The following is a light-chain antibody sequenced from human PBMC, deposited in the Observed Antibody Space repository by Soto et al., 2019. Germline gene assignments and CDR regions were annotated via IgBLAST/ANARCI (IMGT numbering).Light chain of an antibody. CDR2: RAS. Sequence: DIQMTQSPSTLSASVGDRVTITCRASQSIGRWLAWYQQQPGKAPELLIFRASTLKNGVPSRFSGSGSGTEFTLTISSLQPDDFASYYCQQYSSYATFGQGTKVDIK. J-gene: IGKJ1*01. V-gene: IGKV1-5*03. CDR1: QSIGRW. CDR3: QQYSSYAT.